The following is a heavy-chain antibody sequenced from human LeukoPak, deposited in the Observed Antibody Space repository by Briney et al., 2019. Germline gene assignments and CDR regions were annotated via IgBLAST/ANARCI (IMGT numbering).Heavy chain of an antibody. J-gene: IGHJ4*02. CDR2: ISSSGSTI. CDR3: AKSVVVTAYFDY. V-gene: IGHV3-11*01. D-gene: IGHD2-21*02. CDR1: GFTFSDYY. Sequence: PGGSLRLSCAASGFTFSDYYMSWIRQAPGKGLEWVSYISSSGSTIYYADSVKGRFTISRDNAKNSLYLQMNSLRAEDTAVYYCAKSVVVTAYFDYWGQGTLVTVSS.